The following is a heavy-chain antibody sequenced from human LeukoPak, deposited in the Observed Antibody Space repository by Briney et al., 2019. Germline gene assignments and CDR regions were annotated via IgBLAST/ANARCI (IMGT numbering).Heavy chain of an antibody. D-gene: IGHD4-11*01. V-gene: IGHV3-30-3*01. CDR2: ISYDGSNK. CDR1: GFTFSSYA. J-gene: IGHJ4*02. Sequence: GGSLRLPCAASGFTFSSYAMHWVRRAPGKGLEWVAVISYDGSNKYYADSVKGRFTISRDNSKNTLYLQMNSLRAEDTAVYYCASAIGYSNYHWWGQGTLVTVSS. CDR3: ASAIGYSNYHW.